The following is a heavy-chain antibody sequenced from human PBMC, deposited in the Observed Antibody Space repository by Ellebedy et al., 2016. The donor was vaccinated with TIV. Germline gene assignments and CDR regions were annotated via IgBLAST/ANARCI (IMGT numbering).Heavy chain of an antibody. CDR1: GGSFSGYY. CDR2: INHGGFT. CDR3: ARGTLGYCSGGNCAGAFDY. J-gene: IGHJ4*02. D-gene: IGHD2-15*01. Sequence: MPSETLSLTCAVYGGSFSGYYWSWVRQPPGKGLEWVGEINHGGFTFYKSSLNSRVTISIDTSKKQFSLRLNSVTAADTAVYYCARGTLGYCSGGNCAGAFDYWGQGTLVTVSS. V-gene: IGHV4-34*01.